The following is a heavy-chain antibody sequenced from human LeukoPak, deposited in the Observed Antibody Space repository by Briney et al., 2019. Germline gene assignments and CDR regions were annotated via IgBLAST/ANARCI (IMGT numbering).Heavy chain of an antibody. CDR3: ARTTEGFQH. CDR2: IYYSGST. Sequence: PSETLSLTCTVSGGSISSYYWSWIRQPPGKGLEWIGYIYYSGSTNYNPSLKSRVTISVDTSKNQFSLKLSSVTAADTAVYYCARTTEGFQHWGQGTLVTVSS. V-gene: IGHV4-59*01. J-gene: IGHJ1*01. CDR1: GGSISSYY. D-gene: IGHD1-14*01.